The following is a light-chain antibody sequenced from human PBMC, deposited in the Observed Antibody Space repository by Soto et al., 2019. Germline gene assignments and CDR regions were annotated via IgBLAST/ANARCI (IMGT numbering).Light chain of an antibody. CDR3: QQYKNYYQ. Sequence: DIQMTQSPSTLSASVGDRVTITCRASQSISSWLAWYQQKPGKAPKLLIYDASNLASGDPSRFSGRGSGTEFTLNIRSLQPDDFANFYCQQYKNYYQFGQAT. CDR1: QSISSW. V-gene: IGKV1-5*01. J-gene: IGKJ2*01. CDR2: DAS.